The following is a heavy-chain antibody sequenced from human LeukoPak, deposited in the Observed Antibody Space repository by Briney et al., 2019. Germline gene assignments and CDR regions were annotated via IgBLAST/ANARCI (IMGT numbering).Heavy chain of an antibody. D-gene: IGHD3-22*01. CDR3: ARYDSSGLDY. J-gene: IGHJ4*02. CDR2: IYSGGST. CDR1: GFTVSSNY. V-gene: IGHV3-53*01. Sequence: PGGSLRLSCAASGFTVSSNYMSWVRQAPGKGLEWVSVIYSGGSTYYADSVKGRFTISRDNAKNSLYLQMKSLRGEDTAVYYCARYDSSGLDYWGQGTLVTVSS.